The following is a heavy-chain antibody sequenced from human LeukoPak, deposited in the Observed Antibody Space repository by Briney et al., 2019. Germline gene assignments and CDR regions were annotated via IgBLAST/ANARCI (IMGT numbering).Heavy chain of an antibody. V-gene: IGHV4-34*01. Sequence: PSETLSLTCAVYGGSFSGYYWSWIRQSPDKGLEWIGEINHSGRTNYNPSLKSRVTISIDTSKNQFSLKLSSVTAADTAVYYCARTTEAHSWRTRYYDYYMDVWGKGTTVTVSS. CDR2: INHSGRT. CDR3: ARTTEAHSWRTRYYDYYMDV. J-gene: IGHJ6*03. D-gene: IGHD6-13*01. CDR1: GGSFSGYY.